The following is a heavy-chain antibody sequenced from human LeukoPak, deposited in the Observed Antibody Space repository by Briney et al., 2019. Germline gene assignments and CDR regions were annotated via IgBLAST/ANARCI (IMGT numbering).Heavy chain of an antibody. Sequence: GASVKVSCKASGYTFTSYGISWVRQAPGQGLEWMGWISAYNGNTNYAQKLQGRVTMTTDTSTSTAYMELRSLRSDDTAVYYCAGFVYFDWLLSWNYYHGMDVWGQGTTVTVSS. D-gene: IGHD3-9*01. CDR3: AGFVYFDWLLSWNYYHGMDV. J-gene: IGHJ6*02. CDR1: GYTFTSYG. CDR2: ISAYNGNT. V-gene: IGHV1-18*01.